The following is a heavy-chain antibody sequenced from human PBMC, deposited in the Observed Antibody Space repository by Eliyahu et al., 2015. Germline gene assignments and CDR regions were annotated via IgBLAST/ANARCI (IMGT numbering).Heavy chain of an antibody. V-gene: IGHV3-11*01. Sequence: QVQLVESGGDLVKPGGSLRLSCAASGFTFSDHYMSWIRQAPGKGLEWVAYISSSGSPIYYADSVKGRFTISRDNAKNSLDLQMNSLRAEDTAVYYCARVIGVVVPAAMNFWGQGTLVTVSS. CDR1: GFTFSDHY. D-gene: IGHD2-2*01. J-gene: IGHJ4*02. CDR2: ISSSGSPI. CDR3: ARVIGVVVPAAMNF.